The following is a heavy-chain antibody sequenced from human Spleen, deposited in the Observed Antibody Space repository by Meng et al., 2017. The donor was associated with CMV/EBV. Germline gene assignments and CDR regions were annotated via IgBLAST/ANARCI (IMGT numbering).Heavy chain of an antibody. CDR3: ARDYSPIRRQYHDRSGASEP. CDR2: VYSSGST. J-gene: IGHJ5*02. CDR1: SGDYY. D-gene: IGHD3-22*01. Sequence: SGDYYWSWICQHPGKGLEWIGYVYSSGSTYYIPSLRSRLTMSIDTSKNQFSLKLSSVTAADTAVYYCARDYSPIRRQYHDRSGASEPWGQGTLVTVSS. V-gene: IGHV4-31*02.